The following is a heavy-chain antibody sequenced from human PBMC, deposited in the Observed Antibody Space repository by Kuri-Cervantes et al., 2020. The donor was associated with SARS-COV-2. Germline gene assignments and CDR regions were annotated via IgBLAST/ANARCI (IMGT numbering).Heavy chain of an antibody. CDR3: ARVEPYGGSFATTSFDL. Sequence: SETLSLTCTVSGFSISSIYYWSWIRQPPGKGLEWLGYVSFSRSTTYNPSLKSRVTISVDTSTDQVSLRLTSVTAADTALYYCARVEPYGGSFATTSFDLWGRGSLVTVSS. CDR2: VSFSRST. CDR1: GFSISSIYY. D-gene: IGHD1-26*01. V-gene: IGHV4-59*08. J-gene: IGHJ2*01.